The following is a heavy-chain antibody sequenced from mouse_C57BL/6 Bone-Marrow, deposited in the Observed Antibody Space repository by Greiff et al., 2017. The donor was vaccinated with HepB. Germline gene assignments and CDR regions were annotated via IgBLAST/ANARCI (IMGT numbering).Heavy chain of an antibody. V-gene: IGHV3-1*01. CDR1: GYSITSGYD. J-gene: IGHJ4*01. Sequence: EVQLVESGPGMVKPSQSLSLTCTVPGYSITSGYDWHWIRHFPGNKLEWMGYISYSGSTNYNPSLKSRISITHDTSKNHFFLKLNSVTTEDTATYYCASGVTVVGDYAMDYWGQGTSVTVSS. CDR3: ASGVTVVGDYAMDY. D-gene: IGHD1-1*01. CDR2: ISYSGST.